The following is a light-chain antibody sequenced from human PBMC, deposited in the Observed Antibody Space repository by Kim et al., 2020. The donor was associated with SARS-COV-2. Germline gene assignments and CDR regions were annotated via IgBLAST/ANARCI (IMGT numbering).Light chain of an antibody. CDR2: STT. CDR1: AGAVTSSHF. V-gene: IGLV7-43*01. J-gene: IGLJ3*02. Sequence: PGGPAPLACASRAGAVTSSHFPNWFQPKPGHAPRALIYSTTTKPSSPPARFSGSLLGGKAALTLSGVQPEDEADYYCLLHYGGARVFGGGTQLTVL. CDR3: LLHYGGARV.